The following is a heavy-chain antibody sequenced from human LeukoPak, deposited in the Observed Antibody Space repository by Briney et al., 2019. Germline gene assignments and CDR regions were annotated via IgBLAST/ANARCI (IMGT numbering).Heavy chain of an antibody. CDR1: GYTFTGYY. V-gene: IGHV1-18*04. D-gene: IGHD6-13*01. CDR2: ISADNGNT. Sequence: ASVKVSCKASGYTFTGYYMHWVRQAPGQGLEWMGWISADNGNTNYAQQLQGRVTMTTDTSTSTAYMELRSLRSDDTAVYYCARGVGPTYSSSWYPIDYWGQGTLVTVSS. CDR3: ARGVGPTYSSSWYPIDY. J-gene: IGHJ4*02.